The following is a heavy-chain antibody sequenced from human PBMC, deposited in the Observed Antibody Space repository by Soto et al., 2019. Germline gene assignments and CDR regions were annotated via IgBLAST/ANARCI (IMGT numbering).Heavy chain of an antibody. V-gene: IGHV4-31*03. CDR3: ARDVNDSSGSQGFDY. D-gene: IGHD3-22*01. J-gene: IGHJ4*02. Sequence: SETLSLTCTVIGDSVSSNNYYWSWIRQRPGKGLEWIGYIHYSGDSYDNPSLSSRITMSMDVSKNQFSLNLRSVTAADTAIYYCARDVNDSSGSQGFDYWGQGTLVTVSS. CDR2: IHYSGDS. CDR1: GDSVSSNNYY.